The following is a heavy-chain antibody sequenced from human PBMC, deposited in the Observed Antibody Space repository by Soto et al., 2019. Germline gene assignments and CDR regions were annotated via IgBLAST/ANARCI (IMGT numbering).Heavy chain of an antibody. CDR3: AILGYIAAAGISYFDY. V-gene: IGHV3-23*01. CDR1: GFTFSSYA. CDR2: ISGSGGST. D-gene: IGHD6-13*01. Sequence: EVQLLESGGGLVQPGGSLRLSCAASGFTFSSYAMSWVRQAPGKGLEWVSAISGSGGSTYYADSVKGRFTISRDNSKNPLYLQMNSLRAEDTAVYYCAILGYIAAAGISYFDYWGQGTLVTVSS. J-gene: IGHJ4*02.